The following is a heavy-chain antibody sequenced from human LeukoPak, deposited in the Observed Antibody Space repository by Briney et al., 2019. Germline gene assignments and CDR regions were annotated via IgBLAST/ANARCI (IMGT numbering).Heavy chain of an antibody. Sequence: ASVKLSCKASGYTFTGYYMHWVRQAPGQGLEWMGWINPNSGGTNYAQKFQGRVTMTRDTSISTAYMELSRLRSDDTAAYYCAREVMEWLNWFDPWGQGTLVTVSS. CDR3: AREVMEWLNWFDP. CDR2: INPNSGGT. CDR1: GYTFTGYY. J-gene: IGHJ5*02. D-gene: IGHD3-3*01. V-gene: IGHV1-2*02.